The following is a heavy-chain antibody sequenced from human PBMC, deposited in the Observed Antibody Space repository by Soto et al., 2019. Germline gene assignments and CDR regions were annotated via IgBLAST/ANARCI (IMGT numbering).Heavy chain of an antibody. Sequence: GGSLRLSRAASGFTFSSYCMHWVRQAPGKGLEWVAVIWYDGSNKYYADSVKGRFTISRDNSKNTLYLQMNSLRAEDTAVYYCAASVVPAAYDAFDIWGQGTMVTVSS. CDR2: IWYDGSNK. CDR3: AASVVPAAYDAFDI. CDR1: GFTFSSYC. D-gene: IGHD2-2*01. J-gene: IGHJ3*02. V-gene: IGHV3-33*01.